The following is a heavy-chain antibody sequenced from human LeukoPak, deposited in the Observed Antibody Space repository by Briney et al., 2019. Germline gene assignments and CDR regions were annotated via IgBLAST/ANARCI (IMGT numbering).Heavy chain of an antibody. Sequence: GGSLRLSCAASGLSFSNAWMSWVRQAPGKGLEWVGRIKRKGDDGTIDYAAPVKGRLTISRDDSRNTLYLQMNSLKSEDTAVYYCTAGTGRSDFDYWGQGTLVAVSS. CDR2: IKRKGDDGTI. CDR3: TAGTGRSDFDY. D-gene: IGHD3/OR15-3a*01. V-gene: IGHV3-15*01. CDR1: GLSFSNAW. J-gene: IGHJ4*02.